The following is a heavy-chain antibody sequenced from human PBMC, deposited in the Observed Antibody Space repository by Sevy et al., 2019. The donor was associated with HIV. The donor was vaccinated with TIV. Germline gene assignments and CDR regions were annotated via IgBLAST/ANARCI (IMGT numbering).Heavy chain of an antibody. CDR1: GYTLTDVS. CDR3: ATDRKGYGSGRIFDS. Sequence: ASVKVSCKVSGYTLTDVSMHWVRQAPGKGLEWMGRFDPEEGETTYSQNFQGRITMTDDTSTDTAYMELRSLTSGDTALYFCATDRKGYGSGRIFDSWGQGTLVTVSS. J-gene: IGHJ4*02. CDR2: FDPEEGET. V-gene: IGHV1-24*01. D-gene: IGHD3-10*01.